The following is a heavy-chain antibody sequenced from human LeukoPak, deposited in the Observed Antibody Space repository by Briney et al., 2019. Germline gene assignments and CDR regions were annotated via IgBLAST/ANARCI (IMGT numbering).Heavy chain of an antibody. CDR3: AASFRPQSYYYDSSSSTGPFDY. CDR1: GFTFDDYA. Sequence: PGGSLRLSCAASGFTFDDYAMHWVRQAPGKVLGWVSGISWISGSIGYGGSVKVRITISGDNAKNSLYLQIDSLRAEDMALNYCAASFRPQSYYYDSSSSTGPFDYWGQGTLVTVS. D-gene: IGHD3-22*01. CDR2: ISWISGSI. J-gene: IGHJ4*02. V-gene: IGHV3-9*03.